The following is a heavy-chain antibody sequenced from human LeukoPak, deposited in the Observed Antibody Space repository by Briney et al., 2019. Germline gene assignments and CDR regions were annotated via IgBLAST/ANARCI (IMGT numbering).Heavy chain of an antibody. Sequence: ASVKVSCKASGYTFTSYGISWVRQAPGQGLEWMGWISVYNGHTNYAQKFQGRVTLTRDMSTSTDYLELSSLRSEDTAVYYCARDNSVRDEAWWFNPWGQGTLVTVSS. D-gene: IGHD5-24*01. J-gene: IGHJ5*02. V-gene: IGHV1-18*01. CDR2: ISVYNGHT. CDR3: ARDNSVRDEAWWFNP. CDR1: GYTFTSYG.